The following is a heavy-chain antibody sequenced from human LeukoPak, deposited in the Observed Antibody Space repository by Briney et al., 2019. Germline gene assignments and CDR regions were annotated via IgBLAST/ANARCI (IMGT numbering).Heavy chain of an antibody. V-gene: IGHV3-48*04. Sequence: GGSLRLSCAASGFIFSTYSMIWVRQAPGKGLEWVAYISISGSSIYYADAVKGRFTISRDNAKNSLYLQMNSLRAEDTAVYYCVRVNTYYYDSSPSWGQRTLVIVSS. D-gene: IGHD3-22*01. CDR1: GFIFSTYS. CDR3: VRVNTYYYDSSPS. J-gene: IGHJ4*02. CDR2: ISISGSSI.